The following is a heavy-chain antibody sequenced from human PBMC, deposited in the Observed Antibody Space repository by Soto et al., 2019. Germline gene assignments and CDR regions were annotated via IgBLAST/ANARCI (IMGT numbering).Heavy chain of an antibody. J-gene: IGHJ4*03. CDR1: GFIFNNYG. CDR2: IWHDGRNY. CDR3: ARAPGKDEAMDH. Sequence: QVQLVESGGGVVQPGTSLRLSCEASGFIFNNYGMQWVRQAPGKGLEWVAVIWHDGRNYDYADSVKGRFTVSRDNSKNTLYLQMNSLRDEDTAVYYCARAPGKDEAMDHWGHGTLVTVSS. V-gene: IGHV3-33*01.